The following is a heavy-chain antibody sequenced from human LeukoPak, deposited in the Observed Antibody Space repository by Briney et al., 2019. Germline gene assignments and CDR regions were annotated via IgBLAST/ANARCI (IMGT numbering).Heavy chain of an antibody. J-gene: IGHJ4*02. Sequence: GGSLRLSCAASGFTFSRHGMNWVRQAPGKGLEWVSSISSSSSYIYYADSVKGRFTISRDNAKNSLYLQMNSLRAEDTAVYYCARDMARIAVAGSGIDYWGQGTLVTVSS. V-gene: IGHV3-21*01. CDR1: GFTFSRHG. CDR3: ARDMARIAVAGSGIDY. CDR2: ISSSSSYI. D-gene: IGHD6-19*01.